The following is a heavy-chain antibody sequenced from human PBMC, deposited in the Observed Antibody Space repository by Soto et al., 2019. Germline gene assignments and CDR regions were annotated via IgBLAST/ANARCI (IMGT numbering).Heavy chain of an antibody. CDR3: ARGRAACGFRSPGYLDY. CDR2: IKEDGSEK. D-gene: IGHD2-2*03. J-gene: IGHJ4*02. CDR1: GFPFSRDW. Sequence: AGGSLRLSCAASGFPFSRDWMTWVRQAPGKRLEWVANIKEDGSEKYYVDSVKGRFTTSRDNAKNSLYLQMNSLRAEDTAVYFCARGRAACGFRSPGYLDYWGQGILVTVSS. V-gene: IGHV3-7*03.